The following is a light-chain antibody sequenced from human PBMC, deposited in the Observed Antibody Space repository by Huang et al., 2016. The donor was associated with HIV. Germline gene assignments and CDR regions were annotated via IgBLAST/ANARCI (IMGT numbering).Light chain of an antibody. CDR2: DAS. CDR1: QSGSRY. Sequence: EIVLTQSPATLSLSPGERATLSCRASQSGSRYLAWYQQKPGQAPRLLIFDASNRATGIPAMFSGTGSGTDFTLTISSLEAEDSAVYYCQQRSNWPPLTFGGGTKVEIK. V-gene: IGKV3-11*01. CDR3: QQRSNWPPLT. J-gene: IGKJ4*01.